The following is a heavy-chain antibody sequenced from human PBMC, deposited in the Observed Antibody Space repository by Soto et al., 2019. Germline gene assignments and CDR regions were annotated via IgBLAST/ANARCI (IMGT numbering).Heavy chain of an antibody. D-gene: IGHD3-10*01. V-gene: IGHV4-31*03. CDR2: IYYTGTT. Sequence: QVQLQESGPGLVKPSQTLSLTCTVSGGSISGGGNYWSWIRQHPERGLEWIGYIYYTGTTYYNPSLKSRVAISLDTSKNQFSLKLSSVTAADTAVYYCAKDYYGSGRGGHWFDPWGQGTLVTVSS. J-gene: IGHJ5*02. CDR1: GGSISGGGNY. CDR3: AKDYYGSGRGGHWFDP.